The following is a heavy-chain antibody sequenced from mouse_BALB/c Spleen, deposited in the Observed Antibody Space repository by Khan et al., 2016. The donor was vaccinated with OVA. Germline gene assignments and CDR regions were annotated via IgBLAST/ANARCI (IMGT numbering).Heavy chain of an antibody. CDR1: GFNIKDTY. CDR2: IDPPNDDS. V-gene: IGHV14-3*02. J-gene: IGHJ3*01. D-gene: IGHD2-1*01. Sequence: EVQLQESGAELVKPGASVKLSCSASGFNIKDTYIHWMKQRPGQGLEWIGRIDPPNDDSKYGPKFQAKATLTADTSSNTAYLQLSSLTSEDTAVYYCATLYGNLFAFWGQGTLVSVSA. CDR3: ATLYGNLFAF.